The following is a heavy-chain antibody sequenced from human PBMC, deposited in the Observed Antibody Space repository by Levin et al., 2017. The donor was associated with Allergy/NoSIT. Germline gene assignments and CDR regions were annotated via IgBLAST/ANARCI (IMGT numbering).Heavy chain of an antibody. CDR1: GFTFSSYA. Sequence: GGSLRLSCAASGFTFSSYAMSWVRQAPGKGLEWVSAISGSGGSTYYADSVKGRFTISRDNSKNTLYLQMNSLRAEDTAVYYCAKGGSRWYSAYYYYYMDVWGKGTTVTVSS. J-gene: IGHJ6*03. CDR2: ISGSGGST. CDR3: AKGGSRWYSAYYYYYMDV. V-gene: IGHV3-23*01. D-gene: IGHD2-15*01.